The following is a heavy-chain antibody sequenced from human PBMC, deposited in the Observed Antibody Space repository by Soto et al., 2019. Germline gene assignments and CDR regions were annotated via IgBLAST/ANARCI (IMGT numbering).Heavy chain of an antibody. V-gene: IGHV4-59*08. CDR1: GGSIDGRN. Sequence: QVQLQESGPGLVKPSETLSLTCTVSGGSIDGRNCAWIRQPPGKGLEWLGYVYYDGGSSYNPSVKSRLTLSMDTSKSQSSLQLRSLTAADTAVYYCVRPGIGNLHGLVDVWGRGTTVTVSS. CDR3: VRPGIGNLHGLVDV. J-gene: IGHJ6*02. D-gene: IGHD3-10*01. CDR2: VYYDGGS.